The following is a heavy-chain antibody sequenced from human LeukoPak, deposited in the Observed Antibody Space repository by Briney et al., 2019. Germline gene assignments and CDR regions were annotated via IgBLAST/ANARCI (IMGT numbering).Heavy chain of an antibody. V-gene: IGHV3-30*18. CDR3: AKDYAYSGYDGEGAFDI. J-gene: IGHJ3*02. Sequence: GRSLRLPCAASGFTFSSYGMHWVRQAPGKGLEWVAVISYDGSNKYYADSVKGRFTISRDNSRNTLYLQMNSLRAEDTAVYYCAKDYAYSGYDGEGAFDIWGQGTMVTVSS. D-gene: IGHD5-12*01. CDR1: GFTFSSYG. CDR2: ISYDGSNK.